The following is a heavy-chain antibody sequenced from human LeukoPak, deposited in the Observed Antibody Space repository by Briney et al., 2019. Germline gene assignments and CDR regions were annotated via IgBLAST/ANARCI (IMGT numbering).Heavy chain of an antibody. CDR3: AKDLSRKMIGEFDY. Sequence: GGSLRLSCAASGFAFSSYAMSWVRQAPGKGLEWVSAISGSGGSTYYADSVKGRFTISRDNSKNTLYLQMNSLRAEDTTVYYCAKDLSRKMIGEFDYWGQGTLVTVSS. D-gene: IGHD3-22*01. CDR1: GFAFSSYA. CDR2: ISGSGGST. J-gene: IGHJ4*02. V-gene: IGHV3-23*01.